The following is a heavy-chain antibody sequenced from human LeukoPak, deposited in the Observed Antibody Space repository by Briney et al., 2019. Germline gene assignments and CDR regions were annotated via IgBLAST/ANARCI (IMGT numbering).Heavy chain of an antibody. CDR1: GGSISSGDYY. Sequence: PSQTLSLTCTVSGGSISSGDYYWSWIRQPPGKGLEWIGYIYYSGSAYCNPSLKSRVTISVDTSKNQFSLKLSSVTAADTAVYYCARGSSDCGGDCYGAFDIWGQGTMVTVSS. CDR3: ARGSSDCGGDCYGAFDI. D-gene: IGHD2-21*02. J-gene: IGHJ3*02. CDR2: IYYSGSA. V-gene: IGHV4-30-4*01.